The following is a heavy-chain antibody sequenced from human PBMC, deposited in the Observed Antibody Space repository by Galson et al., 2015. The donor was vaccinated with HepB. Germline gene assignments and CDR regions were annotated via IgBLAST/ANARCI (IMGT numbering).Heavy chain of an antibody. CDR3: ARGGGLLWFGESEPP. Sequence: SLRLSCAASGFTFSSYWMSWVRQAPGKGLEWVANIKQDGSEKYYVDSAKGRFTISRDNAKNSLYLQMNSLRAEDTAVYYCARGGGLLWFGESEPPWGQGTLVTVSS. CDR1: GFTFSSYW. J-gene: IGHJ5*02. D-gene: IGHD3-10*01. V-gene: IGHV3-7*01. CDR2: IKQDGSEK.